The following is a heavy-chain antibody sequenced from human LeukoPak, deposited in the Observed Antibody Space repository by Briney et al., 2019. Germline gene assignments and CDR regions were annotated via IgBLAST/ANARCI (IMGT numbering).Heavy chain of an antibody. Sequence: GGSLRLSCAASGFTFSTYWMSWVRQAPGKGLEWVANIKEDGNEKYYGDSVKGRFTISRDNAKNTLYLQMNSLRAEGTALYYCARDIVGATGEWFFDLWGRGTLVTVSS. CDR2: IKEDGNEK. CDR1: GFTFSTYW. CDR3: ARDIVGATGEWFFDL. J-gene: IGHJ2*01. D-gene: IGHD1-26*01. V-gene: IGHV3-7*01.